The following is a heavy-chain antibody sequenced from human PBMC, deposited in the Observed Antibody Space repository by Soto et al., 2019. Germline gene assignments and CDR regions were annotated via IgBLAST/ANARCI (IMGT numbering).Heavy chain of an antibody. Sequence: GGSLRLSCAASGFTFSSYAMSWVRQAPGKGLEWVSAISGSGGSTYYADSVKGRFTISRDNSKNTLYLQMNSLRAEDTAVYYCAKDWAEDIVVVVAAHPPFDPWGQGTLVTVSS. J-gene: IGHJ5*02. V-gene: IGHV3-23*01. CDR2: ISGSGGST. D-gene: IGHD2-15*01. CDR1: GFTFSSYA. CDR3: AKDWAEDIVVVVAAHPPFDP.